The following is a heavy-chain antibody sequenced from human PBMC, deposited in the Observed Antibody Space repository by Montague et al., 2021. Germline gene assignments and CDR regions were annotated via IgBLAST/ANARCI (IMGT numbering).Heavy chain of an antibody. J-gene: IGHJ4*02. Sequence: TRSLTCTVSGGSISSGGYYWSWIRQLPGKGLEWIGYTFYSGNTYYNPSLKSRVTISVDTSKNQFSLKLSSVTAADTAVYYCARAEDYYGSGSYLGFDYWGQGTLVTVSS. CDR2: TFYSGNT. CDR3: ARAEDYYGSGSYLGFDY. D-gene: IGHD3-10*01. V-gene: IGHV4-31*03. CDR1: GGSISSGGYY.